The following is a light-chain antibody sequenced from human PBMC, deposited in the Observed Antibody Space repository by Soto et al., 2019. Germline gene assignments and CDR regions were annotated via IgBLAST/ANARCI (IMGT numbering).Light chain of an antibody. CDR1: NSNVGSNS. V-gene: IGLV1-44*01. Sequence: QSVLTQPPSASGTPGQRVTISCSGRNSNVGSNSVNWYQQFPGMAPKLLLYSDNQRPSGVPDRFSGSKSGSSASLAISGLQSEDEADYHCSTWDDNLSTGLFGGGTKVTVL. CDR3: STWDDNLSTGL. CDR2: SDN. J-gene: IGLJ3*02.